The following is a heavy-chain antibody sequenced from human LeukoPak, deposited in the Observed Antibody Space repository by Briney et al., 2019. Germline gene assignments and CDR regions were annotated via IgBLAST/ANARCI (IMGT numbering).Heavy chain of an antibody. D-gene: IGHD2-2*01. CDR1: GFTFSSYA. CDR3: ARALASSTRNGMDV. Sequence: GGSLRLSCAASGFTFSSYAMHWVRQAPGKGLEWVAVISYDGSNKYYADSVKGRFTISRDNSKNTLYLQMNSLRAEDTAVYYCARALASSTRNGMDVWGQGTTVTVSS. V-gene: IGHV3-30-3*01. CDR2: ISYDGSNK. J-gene: IGHJ6*02.